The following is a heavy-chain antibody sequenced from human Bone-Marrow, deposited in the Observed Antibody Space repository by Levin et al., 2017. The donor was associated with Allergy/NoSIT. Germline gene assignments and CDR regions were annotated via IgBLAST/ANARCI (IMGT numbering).Heavy chain of an antibody. V-gene: IGHV4-38-2*02. D-gene: IGHD5-18*01. Sequence: SETLSLTCTVSGYSISSGYYWGWIRQPPGKGLEWIGSIYHSGSTYYNPSLKSRVTISVDTSKNQFSLKLSSVTAADTAVYYCARDGVDTAMAPHDYWGQGTLVTVSS. CDR3: ARDGVDTAMAPHDY. CDR1: GYSISSGYY. J-gene: IGHJ4*02. CDR2: IYHSGST.